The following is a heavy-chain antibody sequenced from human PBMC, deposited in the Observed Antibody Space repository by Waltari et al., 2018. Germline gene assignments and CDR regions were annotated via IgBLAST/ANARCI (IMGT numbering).Heavy chain of an antibody. J-gene: IGHJ3*02. V-gene: IGHV3-74*01. Sequence: EVQLVESGGGLVQPGGSLRLSCAASGITFSSYWMHWVRQAPGKGLVWVLRINSDGSSTTYADSVKGRFTISRDNAKNRLYLQMNSLRAEDTAVYYCAREGSGSFEDAFDIWGQGTMVTVSS. CDR1: GITFSSYW. CDR2: INSDGSST. D-gene: IGHD1-26*01. CDR3: AREGSGSFEDAFDI.